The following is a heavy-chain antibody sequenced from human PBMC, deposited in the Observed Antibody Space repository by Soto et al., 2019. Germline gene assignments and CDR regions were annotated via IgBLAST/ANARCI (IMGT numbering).Heavy chain of an antibody. CDR1: RYIFTAYF. D-gene: IGHD1-1*01. J-gene: IGHJ5*02. Sequence: ASVKVSCKAPRYIFTAYFMHWVRQAPGQGLEWMGWINPNNGATHYGLSFQGRVTMTRDTSISAAYMELSSLRSDDTAVYYCASHDPGARFDPWGQGTLVTVSS. CDR3: ASHDPGARFDP. CDR2: INPNNGAT. V-gene: IGHV1-2*02.